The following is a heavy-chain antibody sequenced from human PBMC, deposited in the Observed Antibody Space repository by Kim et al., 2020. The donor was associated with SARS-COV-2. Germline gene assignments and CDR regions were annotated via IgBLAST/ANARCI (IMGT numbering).Heavy chain of an antibody. J-gene: IGHJ6*02. D-gene: IGHD4-17*01. Sequence: GGSLRLSCAASGFTFSSYGMHWVRQAPGKGLEWVAVIWYDGSNKYYADSVKGRFTISRDNSKNTLYLQMNSLRAEDTAVYYCARDLPCDYGDFFCGMDVWGQGTTVTVSS. CDR2: IWYDGSNK. CDR1: GFTFSSYG. CDR3: ARDLPCDYGDFFCGMDV. V-gene: IGHV3-33*08.